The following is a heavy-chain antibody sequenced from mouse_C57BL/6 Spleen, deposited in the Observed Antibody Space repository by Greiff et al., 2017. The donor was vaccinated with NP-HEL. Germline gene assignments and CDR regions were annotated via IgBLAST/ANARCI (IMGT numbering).Heavy chain of an antibody. CDR2: ISYDGSN. Sequence: EVKLMESGPGLVKPSQSLSLTCSVTGYSITSGYYWNWIRQFPGNKLEWMGYISYDGSNNYNPSLKNRISITRDTSKNQFFLKLNSVTTEDTATYYCAREDIYYDYDDYYAMDYWGQGTSVTVSS. V-gene: IGHV3-6*01. D-gene: IGHD2-4*01. CDR1: GYSITSGYY. J-gene: IGHJ4*01. CDR3: AREDIYYDYDDYYAMDY.